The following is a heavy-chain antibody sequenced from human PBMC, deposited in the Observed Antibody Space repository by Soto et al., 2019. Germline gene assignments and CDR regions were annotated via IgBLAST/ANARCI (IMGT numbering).Heavy chain of an antibody. CDR3: ASSRGDGDYYYYGMDV. CDR1: GYTFTSYG. Sequence: QVQLVQSGAEVKKPGASVKVSCKASGYTFTSYGISWVRQAPGQGLEWMGWISAYNGNTNYAQKLQGRVTMTTDTSTSTAYMELRSLRSDGTAVYYCASSRGDGDYYYYGMDVWGQGTTVTVSS. V-gene: IGHV1-18*01. D-gene: IGHD3-16*01. J-gene: IGHJ6*02. CDR2: ISAYNGNT.